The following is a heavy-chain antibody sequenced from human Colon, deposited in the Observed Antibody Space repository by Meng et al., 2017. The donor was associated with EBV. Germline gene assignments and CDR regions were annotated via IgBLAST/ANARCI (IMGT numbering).Heavy chain of an antibody. Sequence: QVHLQESGPGLVKPSETLSLTCTGSGDSVATGRYYWSWIRQPPGKGLEWIAYIYYIGGTNYNPSLKSRLTISLDTSKNQFSLSLRSVTAADTAVYYCARVSGRSFDPWGQGTLVTVSS. D-gene: IGHD3-10*01. V-gene: IGHV4-61*01. CDR3: ARVSGRSFDP. J-gene: IGHJ5*02. CDR1: GDSVATGRYY. CDR2: IYYIGGT.